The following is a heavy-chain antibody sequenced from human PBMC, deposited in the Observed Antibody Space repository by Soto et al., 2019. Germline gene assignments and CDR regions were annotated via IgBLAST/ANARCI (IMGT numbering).Heavy chain of an antibody. CDR1: GYPFTSYG. V-gene: IGHV1-18*04. J-gene: IGHJ5*02. Sequence: XSVKVSCKAAGYPFTSYGIVWVRQAPGQGLEWMGWISAYNGNTNYAQKLQGRVTMTTDTSTSTAYMELRSLRSDDTAVYYCAREIRDFWSGYVLGLDHWGQGTLVTVSS. CDR3: AREIRDFWSGYVLGLDH. D-gene: IGHD3-3*01. CDR2: ISAYNGNT.